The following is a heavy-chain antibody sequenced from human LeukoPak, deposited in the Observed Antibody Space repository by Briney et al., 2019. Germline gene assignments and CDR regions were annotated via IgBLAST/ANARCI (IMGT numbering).Heavy chain of an antibody. CDR3: ARGLYGSGRRSLMAH. CDR2: IDQDENEK. V-gene: IGHV3-7*01. D-gene: IGHD3-10*01. J-gene: IGHJ4*02. Sequence: PGGSLRLSCAASGFPFHNYWMTWVRQAPGKGLEWVANIDQDENEKYYLDSVKGRFTISRDTAETSLFLQMTSLRVEDTVIYYCARGLYGSGRRSLMAHWGPGTLVAVSS. CDR1: GFPFHNYW.